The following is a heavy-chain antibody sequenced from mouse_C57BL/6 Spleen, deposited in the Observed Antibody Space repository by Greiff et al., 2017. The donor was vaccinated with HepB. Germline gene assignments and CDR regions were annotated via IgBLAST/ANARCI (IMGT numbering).Heavy chain of an antibody. CDR1: GFSFNTYA. Sequence: EVKLVESGGGLVQPKGSLKLSCAASGFSFNTYAMNWVRQAPGKGLEWVARIRSKSNNYATYYADSVKDRFIISRDDSESMLYLQMNNLKTEDTAMYYCVRRNWDGYFDVWGTGTTVTVSS. CDR3: VRRNWDGYFDV. D-gene: IGHD4-1*01. J-gene: IGHJ1*03. CDR2: IRSKSNNYAT. V-gene: IGHV10-1*01.